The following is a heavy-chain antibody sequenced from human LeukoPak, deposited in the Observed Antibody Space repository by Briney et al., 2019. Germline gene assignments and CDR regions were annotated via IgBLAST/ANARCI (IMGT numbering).Heavy chain of an antibody. D-gene: IGHD6-25*01. V-gene: IGHV3-7*03. Sequence: GGSLRLSCAASGFTFSRYWMTWVRQAPGKGLEWVANLNQHGTEKYYVGSVKGRFTISRDNAKNSPYLQMNSLRAEDTAVYYCARSGPIDIWGQGTMVTVSS. CDR1: GFTFSRYW. J-gene: IGHJ3*02. CDR2: LNQHGTEK. CDR3: ARSGPIDI.